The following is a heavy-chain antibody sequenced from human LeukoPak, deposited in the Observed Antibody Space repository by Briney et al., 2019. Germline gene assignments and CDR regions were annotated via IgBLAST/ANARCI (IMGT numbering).Heavy chain of an antibody. V-gene: IGHV4-59*11. D-gene: IGHD6-13*01. Sequence: SETLSLTCTLSGGSICSHYWSWIPQPPGKGVECIGYIYYSGYTNYNPSLKRRVTMSMDTSKNQFSLKLTSVTTADTAVYYCARRGRGDSSNWDWFDPWGQGTLVTVSS. CDR1: GGSICSHY. J-gene: IGHJ5*02. CDR2: IYYSGYT. CDR3: ARRGRGDSSNWDWFDP.